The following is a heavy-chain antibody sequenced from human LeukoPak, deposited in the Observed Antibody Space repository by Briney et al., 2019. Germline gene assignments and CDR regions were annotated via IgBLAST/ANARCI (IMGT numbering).Heavy chain of an antibody. CDR2: ISYDGSNK. V-gene: IGHV3-30*04. CDR1: GFPFISYA. Sequence: PGGSLGLSCAASGFPFISYAMHWVRQAPGKGREWVAVISYDGSNKYYADSVKGRFTISRDNSKNTLYLQMNSLRAEDTAVYYCARDYSSGWYDFDYWGQGTLVTVSS. CDR3: ARDYSSGWYDFDY. J-gene: IGHJ4*02. D-gene: IGHD6-19*01.